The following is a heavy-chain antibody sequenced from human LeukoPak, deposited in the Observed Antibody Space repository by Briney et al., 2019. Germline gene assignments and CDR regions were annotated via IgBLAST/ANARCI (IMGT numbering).Heavy chain of an antibody. Sequence: PSETLSLTCTVSGGSISSYYWSWIRQPPGKELEWIGYIFYTGSTSYHPSLKSRVTISVDTSKNQFSLKLSSVTAADTAVYYCARGNMLWFGELGGFYFDYWGQGTLVTVSS. V-gene: IGHV4-59*01. CDR1: GGSISSYY. D-gene: IGHD3-10*01. CDR3: ARGNMLWFGELGGFYFDY. J-gene: IGHJ4*02. CDR2: IFYTGST.